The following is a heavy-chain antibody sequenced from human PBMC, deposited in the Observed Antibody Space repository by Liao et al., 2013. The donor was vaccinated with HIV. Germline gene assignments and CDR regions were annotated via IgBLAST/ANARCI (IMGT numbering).Heavy chain of an antibody. V-gene: IGHV4-61*02. D-gene: IGHD4-17*01. CDR3: ARYTVTPEGYWYFDL. CDR2: IFASGNT. Sequence: QVQLQESGPGLVKPLQALSLTCTLSGGSMSNGIYYWSWIRQPAGKGLEWIGRIFASGNTNYNPSLESRVTMSADTSKNQFSLKLSSVTAADTAVYYCARYTVTPEGYWYFDLWGRGTLVTVSS. CDR1: GGSMSNGIYY. J-gene: IGHJ2*01.